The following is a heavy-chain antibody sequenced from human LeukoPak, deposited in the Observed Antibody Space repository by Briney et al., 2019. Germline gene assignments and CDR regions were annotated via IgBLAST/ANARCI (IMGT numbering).Heavy chain of an antibody. CDR2: ISYDGSNK. J-gene: IGHJ6*02. Sequence: QSGGSLRLSCAASGFPFSTYKMHWVRQAPGKGLEWVAVISYDGSNKYYADSVKGRFTISRDNSKNTLYLQMNSLRAEDTALYYCARGKPVTGTPDYYSYGMDVWGQGTMVTVSS. V-gene: IGHV3-30*14. D-gene: IGHD1-20*01. CDR3: ARGKPVTGTPDYYSYGMDV. CDR1: GFPFSTYK.